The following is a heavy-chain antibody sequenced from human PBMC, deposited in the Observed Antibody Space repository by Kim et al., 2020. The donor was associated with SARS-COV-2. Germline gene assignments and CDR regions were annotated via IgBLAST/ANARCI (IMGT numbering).Heavy chain of an antibody. V-gene: IGHV4-39*01. CDR1: GGSISSSSYY. J-gene: IGHJ4*02. Sequence: SETLSLTCTVSGGSISSSSYYWGWIRQPPGKGLEWIGSIYYSGSTYYNPSLKSRVTISVDTSKNQFSLKLSSVTAADTAVYYCARLSDINSSCWSDFDYWGQGTLVTVSS. CDR2: IYYSGST. CDR3: ARLSDINSSCWSDFDY. D-gene: IGHD6-19*01.